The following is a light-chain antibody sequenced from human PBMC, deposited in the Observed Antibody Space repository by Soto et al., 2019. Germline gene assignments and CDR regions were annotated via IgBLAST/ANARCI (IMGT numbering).Light chain of an antibody. CDR1: QSVSSY. V-gene: IGKV3D-15*01. J-gene: IGKJ5*01. CDR3: QQYHKWPIT. Sequence: EIVLPQSPATLAVSPGGRALVCCRASQSVSSYLAWYQQKPGQAPRLLIYDASNRATGIPARFSGSGSGTEFTLTISSLQSEDFAVYYCQQYHKWPITVGQGTRLAIK. CDR2: DAS.